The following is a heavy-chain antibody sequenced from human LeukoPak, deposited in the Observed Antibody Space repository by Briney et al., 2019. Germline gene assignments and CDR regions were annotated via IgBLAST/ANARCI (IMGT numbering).Heavy chain of an antibody. D-gene: IGHD3-3*01. V-gene: IGHV4-59*12. CDR3: ARGGRVLRFLEWFRLDY. CDR1: GGSISSYY. Sequence: SETLSLTCTVSGGSISSYYWSWIRQPPGKGLERIGYIYYSGSTNYNPSLKSRVTISVDTSKNQFSLKLSSVTAADTAVYYCARGGRVLRFLEWFRLDYWGQGTLVTVSS. CDR2: IYYSGST. J-gene: IGHJ4*02.